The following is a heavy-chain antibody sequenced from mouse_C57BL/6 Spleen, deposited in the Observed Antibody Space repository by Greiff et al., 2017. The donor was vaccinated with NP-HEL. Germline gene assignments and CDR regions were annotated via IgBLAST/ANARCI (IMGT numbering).Heavy chain of an antibody. CDR2: IDPSDSYT. Sequence: QVQLQQPGAELVRPGTSVKLSCKASGYTFTSYWMHWVKQRPGQGLEWIGVIDPSDSYTNYNQKFKGKATLTVDTSSSTAYMQLSSLTSEDSAVYYCARPSDGGGFAYWGQGTLVTVSA. V-gene: IGHV1-59*01. CDR1: GYTFTSYW. D-gene: IGHD1-1*01. J-gene: IGHJ3*01. CDR3: ARPSDGGGFAY.